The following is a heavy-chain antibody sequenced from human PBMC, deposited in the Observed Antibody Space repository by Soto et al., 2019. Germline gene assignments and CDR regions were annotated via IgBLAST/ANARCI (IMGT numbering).Heavy chain of an antibody. V-gene: IGHV3-21*01. CDR2: ISSSSSYI. Sequence: KTGGSLRLSCAASGFTFSSYSMNWVRQAPGKGLEWVSSISSSSSYIYYADSVKGRFTISRDNAKNSLYLQMNSLRAEDTAVYYCARDHAHYYDSSGYPFDYWGQGTLVTVSS. CDR1: GFTFSSYS. CDR3: ARDHAHYYDSSGYPFDY. D-gene: IGHD3-22*01. J-gene: IGHJ4*02.